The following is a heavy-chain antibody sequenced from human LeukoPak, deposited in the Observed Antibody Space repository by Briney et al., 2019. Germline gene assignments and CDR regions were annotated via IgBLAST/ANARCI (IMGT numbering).Heavy chain of an antibody. Sequence: SETLSLTCTVSGGSISSSSYYWGWIRQPPGKGLEWIGNIYYSGSTYYHPSLKSRVTISVGTSKNQFSLKLSSVTAADTAVYYCAIHLGVWGKGTTVTVSS. J-gene: IGHJ6*04. CDR2: IYYSGST. V-gene: IGHV4-39*07. CDR1: GGSISSSSYY. CDR3: AIHLGV.